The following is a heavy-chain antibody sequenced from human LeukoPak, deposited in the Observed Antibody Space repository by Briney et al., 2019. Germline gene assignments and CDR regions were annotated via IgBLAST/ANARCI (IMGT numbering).Heavy chain of an antibody. V-gene: IGHV1-2*02. J-gene: IGHJ4*02. D-gene: IGHD6-19*01. CDR3: ARERLVAGSKPARWKNDY. Sequence: ASAKESCKASGYTFTGYYMNWVRQAPGQGLEWMGWINPNSGGRNYAQKFQGRVTMTRDTSISTAYMELSRLRSDDTAVYYCARERLVAGSKPARWKNDYWGQGTLVTVSS. CDR2: INPNSGGR. CDR1: GYTFTGYY.